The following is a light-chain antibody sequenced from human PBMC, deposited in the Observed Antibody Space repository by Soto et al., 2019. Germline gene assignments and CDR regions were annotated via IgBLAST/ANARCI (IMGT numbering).Light chain of an antibody. J-gene: IGKJ4*01. V-gene: IGKV3-11*01. Sequence: EIVLTQSSATLSLSPVERATLSCRASQSVSSYLAWYQQKPGQAPRLLIYDASNRATGIPARFSGSGSGTDFTLTISSLEPEDVAVYYCQQRSNWPPVTFGGGTKVEIK. CDR1: QSVSSY. CDR2: DAS. CDR3: QQRSNWPPVT.